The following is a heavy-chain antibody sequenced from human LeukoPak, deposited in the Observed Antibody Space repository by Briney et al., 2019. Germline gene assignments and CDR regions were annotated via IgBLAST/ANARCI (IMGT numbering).Heavy chain of an antibody. V-gene: IGHV3-7*01. D-gene: IGHD5-18*01. CDR1: GFTFSSYW. CDR2: IKQDGSEK. J-gene: IGHJ4*02. CDR3: ARGDVDTAMVFDY. Sequence: GGSLRLSCAASGFTFSSYWMSWVRQAPGKGLEWVANIKQDGSEKYYVDSVKGRFTISRDNAKNSLYLQMNSLRAEDTAVYYCARGDVDTAMVFDYWGQGTLVTVSS.